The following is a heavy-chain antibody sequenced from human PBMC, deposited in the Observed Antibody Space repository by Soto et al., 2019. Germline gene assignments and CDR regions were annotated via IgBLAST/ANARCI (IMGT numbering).Heavy chain of an antibody. CDR1: GGSFSGYY. V-gene: IGHV4-34*01. J-gene: IGHJ4*02. Sequence: QVQLQQWGAGLLKPSETLSLTCAVYGGSFSGYYWSWVRQPPGKGLEWIGEINHTGNTNYNPSLKSRFTISVDTSKNQFSLKLSSVTAADTAVYYCARGVPGYWGQGTLVTVSS. CDR2: INHTGNT. CDR3: ARGVPGY.